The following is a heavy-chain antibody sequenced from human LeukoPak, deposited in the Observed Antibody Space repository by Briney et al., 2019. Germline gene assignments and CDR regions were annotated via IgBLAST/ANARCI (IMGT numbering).Heavy chain of an antibody. CDR1: GYTFTGYY. CDR3: ARERRFGELLLFDY. CDR2: INPNSGDT. D-gene: IGHD3-10*01. V-gene: IGHV1-2*06. Sequence: ASVKVSCRASGYTFTGYYMHWVRQAPGQGLEWMGRINPNSGDTNYAQNFQGRVTMTRDTSGSTSNMELSRLRSDDTAVYYCARERRFGELLLFDYWGLGTLVTVSS. J-gene: IGHJ4*02.